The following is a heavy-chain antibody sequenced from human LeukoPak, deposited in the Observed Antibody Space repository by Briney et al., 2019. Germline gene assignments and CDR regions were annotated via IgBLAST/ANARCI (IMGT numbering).Heavy chain of an antibody. CDR2: IKQDGSEK. Sequence: GGSLRLSCAASGFTFSSFGMNWVRQAPGKGLEWVANIKQDGSEKYYVDSVKGRFTISRDNAKNSLYLQMNSLRAEDTAVYYCARSEVLDYWGQGTLVTVSS. CDR1: GFTFSSFG. CDR3: ARSEVLDY. V-gene: IGHV3-7*05. J-gene: IGHJ4*02.